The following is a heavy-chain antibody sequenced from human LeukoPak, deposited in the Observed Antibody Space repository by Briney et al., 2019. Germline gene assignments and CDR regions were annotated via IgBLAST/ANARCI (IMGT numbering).Heavy chain of an antibody. CDR1: GFTFSSYG. J-gene: IGHJ6*04. Sequence: GGSLRLSCAASGFTFSSYGMSWVRQAPGEGLEWVSAISGSGGSTYYADSVKGRFTISRDNSKNTLYLQMNSLRAEDTAVYYCAELGITMIGGVWGKGTTVTISS. V-gene: IGHV3-23*01. D-gene: IGHD3-10*02. CDR3: AELGITMIGGV. CDR2: ISGSGGST.